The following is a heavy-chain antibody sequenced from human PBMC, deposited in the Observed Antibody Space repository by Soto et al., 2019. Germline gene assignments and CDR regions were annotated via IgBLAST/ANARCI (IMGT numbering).Heavy chain of an antibody. D-gene: IGHD6-19*01. CDR3: AKGGGSGWSGYYYGMDV. J-gene: IGHJ6*02. CDR2: ISGSGGST. V-gene: IGHV3-23*01. CDR1: GFTFSSYA. Sequence: GRPLRLSCAASGFTFSSYAMSWVRKAPGKGLEWVSAISGSGGSTYYADSVKGRFTISRDNSKNTLYLQMNSLRAEDTAVYYCAKGGGSGWSGYYYGMDVWGQGTTVTVSS.